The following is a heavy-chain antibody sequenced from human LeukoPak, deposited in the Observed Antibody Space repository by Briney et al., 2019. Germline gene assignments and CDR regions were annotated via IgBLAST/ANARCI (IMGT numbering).Heavy chain of an antibody. CDR1: GFTFSSYS. CDR3: ARVEGYYYDSSGYSRSHY. Sequence: GGSLRLSCAASGFTFSSYSMNWVRQAPGKGLEWVSYISSSSSTIYYADSVKGRFTISRDNAKNSLYLQMNSLRAEDTAVYYCARVEGYYYDSSGYSRSHYWGQGTLVTVSP. D-gene: IGHD3-22*01. J-gene: IGHJ4*02. CDR2: ISSSSSTI. V-gene: IGHV3-48*01.